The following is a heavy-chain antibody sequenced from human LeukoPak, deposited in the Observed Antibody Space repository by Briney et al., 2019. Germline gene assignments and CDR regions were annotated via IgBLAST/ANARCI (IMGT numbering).Heavy chain of an antibody. J-gene: IGHJ3*02. CDR1: GFTFSSYA. Sequence: GGSLRLSCAASGFTFSSYAMSWVRQAPGKGLEWVSAISGSGGSTYYADSVKGRFTIPRDNSKNTLYLQMNSLRAEDTAVYYCAKPLGWYFGVVLHAFDIWGQGTMVTVSS. V-gene: IGHV3-23*01. CDR2: ISGSGGST. D-gene: IGHD3-3*01. CDR3: AKPLGWYFGVVLHAFDI.